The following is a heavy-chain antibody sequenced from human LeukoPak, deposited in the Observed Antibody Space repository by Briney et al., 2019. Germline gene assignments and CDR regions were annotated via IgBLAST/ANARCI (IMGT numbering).Heavy chain of an antibody. V-gene: IGHV3-21*01. CDR1: GFTFSSFN. CDR2: ISSTSSLI. CDR3: ARVSGAFGEFYGMDV. Sequence: PGGSLRLSCAASGFTFSSFNMNWVRQAPGKGLEWVSSISSTSSLIWYADSLKGRFTISRDNAKNSLYLQMDSLRAEDTAVYYCARVSGAFGEFYGMDVWGQGTTVTVSS. J-gene: IGHJ6*02. D-gene: IGHD3-10*01.